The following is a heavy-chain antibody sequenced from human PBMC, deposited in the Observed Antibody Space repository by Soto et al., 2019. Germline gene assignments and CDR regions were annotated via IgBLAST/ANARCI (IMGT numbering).Heavy chain of an antibody. CDR2: IYPGDSDT. V-gene: IGHV5-51*01. J-gene: IGHJ6*02. CDR3: ARQGRYCSRASPLYYYYGMDV. Sequence: GESLKISCKGSGYSFTSYWIGWVRQMPGKGLEWMGIIYPGDSDTRYSPSFQGQVTISADKSISTAYLQWSSLKASDTAMYYCARQGRYCSRASPLYYYYGMDVWGQGTTVTVSS. CDR1: GYSFTSYW. D-gene: IGHD2-15*01.